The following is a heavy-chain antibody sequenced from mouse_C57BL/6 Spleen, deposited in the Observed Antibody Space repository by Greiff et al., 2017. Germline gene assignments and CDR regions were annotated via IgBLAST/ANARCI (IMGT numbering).Heavy chain of an antibody. V-gene: IGHV1-15*01. Sequence: VVRPGASVTLSCKASGYTFTDYEMHWVKQTPVHGLEWIGAIDPETGGTAYNQKFKGKAILTADKSSSTAYMELRSLTSEDSAVYYCTRTPLYYGSLDYWGQGTTLTVSS. CDR2: IDPETGGT. CDR1: GYTFTDYE. D-gene: IGHD1-1*01. CDR3: TRTPLYYGSLDY. J-gene: IGHJ2*01.